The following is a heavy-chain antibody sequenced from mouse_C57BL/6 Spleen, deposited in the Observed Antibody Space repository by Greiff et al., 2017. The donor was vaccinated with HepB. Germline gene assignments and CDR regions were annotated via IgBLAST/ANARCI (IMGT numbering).Heavy chain of an antibody. CDR3: ARNYDYGSSYDAMDY. CDR1: GFSLTSYG. J-gene: IGHJ4*01. V-gene: IGHV2-2*01. D-gene: IGHD1-1*01. Sequence: QVQLKESGPGLVQPSQSLSITCTVSGFSLTSYGLHWVRQSPGKGLEWLGVIWSGGSTDYNAAFISRLSISKDNSKSQVFFKMNSLQADDTAIYYCARNYDYGSSYDAMDYWGQGTSVTVSS. CDR2: IWSGGST.